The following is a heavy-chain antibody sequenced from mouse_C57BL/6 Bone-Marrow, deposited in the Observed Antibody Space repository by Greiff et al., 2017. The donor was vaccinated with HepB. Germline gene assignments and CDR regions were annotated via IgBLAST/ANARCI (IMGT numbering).Heavy chain of an antibody. CDR2: ISDGGSYT. D-gene: IGHD1-3*01. CDR3: AREGYNLAWFAY. V-gene: IGHV5-4*01. CDR1: GFTFSSYA. Sequence: EVNVVESGGGLVKPGGSLKLSCAASGFTFSSYAMSWVRQTPEKRLEWVATISDGGSYTYYPDNVKGRFTISRDNAKNNLYLQMSHLKSEDTAMYYCAREGYNLAWFAYWGQGTLVTVSA. J-gene: IGHJ3*01.